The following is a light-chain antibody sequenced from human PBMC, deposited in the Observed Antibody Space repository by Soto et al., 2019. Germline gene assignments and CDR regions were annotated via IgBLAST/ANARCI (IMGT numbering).Light chain of an antibody. J-gene: IGLJ7*01. V-gene: IGLV2-14*02. CDR2: EVS. CDR1: SSDVGSYNL. Sequence: QSALTQPASVSGSPGQSITISCTGTSSDVGSYNLVSWYQQHPGKAPKLMIYEVSNRPSGASNRFSGSKSGNTASLTISGLQTEDEADYYCYSYRGSNAWVFGGGTQLTVL. CDR3: YSYRGSNAWV.